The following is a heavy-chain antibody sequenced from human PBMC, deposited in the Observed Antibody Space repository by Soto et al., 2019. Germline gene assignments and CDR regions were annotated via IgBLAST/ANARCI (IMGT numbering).Heavy chain of an antibody. CDR1: GFTFTSSA. Sequence: SVKVSCKASGFTFTSSAVQWVRQARGQRLEWIGWIVVGSGNTNYAQKFQGRVTMTRDMSTSTAYMELSSLRSEDTAVYYCATEPYCGGDCYPTWGQGTLVTVSS. CDR3: ATEPYCGGDCYPT. D-gene: IGHD2-21*01. V-gene: IGHV1-58*01. J-gene: IGHJ5*02. CDR2: IVVGSGNT.